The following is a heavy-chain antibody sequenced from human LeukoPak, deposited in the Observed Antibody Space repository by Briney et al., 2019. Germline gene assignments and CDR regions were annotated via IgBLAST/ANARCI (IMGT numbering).Heavy chain of an antibody. CDR2: IYTSGST. D-gene: IGHD1-14*01. V-gene: IGHV4-4*07. J-gene: IGHJ6*03. CDR3: ARDRMAGGYYIDV. Sequence: PSETLSLTCTDSGGSISSYYWSWIRQPAGKGLEWIGRIYTSGSTNYNPSLKSRVTMSVDTSKNQFSLKLSSVTAADTAVYYCARDRMAGGYYIDVWGIGTTVTVSS. CDR1: GGSISSYY.